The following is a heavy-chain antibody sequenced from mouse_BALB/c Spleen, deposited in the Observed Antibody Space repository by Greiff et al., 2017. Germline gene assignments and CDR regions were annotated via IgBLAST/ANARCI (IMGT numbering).Heavy chain of an antibody. J-gene: IGHJ4*01. CDR2: ISSGGSYT. D-gene: IGHD2-4*01. Sequence: EVQLVESGGGLVKPGGSLKLSCAASGFTFSSYAMSWVRQSPEKRLEWVAEISSGGSYTYYPDTVTGRFTISRDNAKNTLYLEMSSLRSEDTAMYYCARARDYDRVYYAMDYWGQGTSVTVSS. CDR3: ARARDYDRVYYAMDY. V-gene: IGHV5-9-4*01. CDR1: GFTFSSYA.